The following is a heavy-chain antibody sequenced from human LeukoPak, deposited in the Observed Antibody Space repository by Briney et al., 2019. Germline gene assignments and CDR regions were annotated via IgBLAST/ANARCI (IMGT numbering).Heavy chain of an antibody. D-gene: IGHD3-10*01. CDR3: ARVGLLGYFDY. V-gene: IGHV3-64*02. Sequence: GGSLRLSCAASGFTFSSYSLHWVRQAPGKGLEYVSAISANGGSTYYADSVKGRFTISRDNSENTLWLQMGSLRAEDMAVYYRARVGLLGYFDYWGQGTLVTVSS. J-gene: IGHJ4*02. CDR1: GFTFSSYS. CDR2: ISANGGST.